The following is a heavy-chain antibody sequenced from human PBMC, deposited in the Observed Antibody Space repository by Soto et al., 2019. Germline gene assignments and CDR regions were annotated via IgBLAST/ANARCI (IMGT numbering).Heavy chain of an antibody. CDR3: ARSYYDSTGFAVDP. Sequence: SETLSLTCAVSGGSISSGGYSWSWIRQPPGKGLEWIGYIYHSGSFNYNPSLSSRVTFSVETSKNQFSMKVTSVTAADTAIYYCARSYYDSTGFAVDPWGQGALVTVS. CDR1: GGSISSGGYS. V-gene: IGHV4-30-2*01. D-gene: IGHD3-22*01. J-gene: IGHJ5*02. CDR2: IYHSGSF.